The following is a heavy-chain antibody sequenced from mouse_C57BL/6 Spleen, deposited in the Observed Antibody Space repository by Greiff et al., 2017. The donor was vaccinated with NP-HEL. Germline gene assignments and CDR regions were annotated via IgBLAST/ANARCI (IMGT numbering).Heavy chain of an antibody. J-gene: IGHJ3*01. Sequence: EVQRVESGGGLVQPKGSLKLSCAASGFSFNTYAMNWVRQAPGKGLEWVARIRSKSNNYATYYADSVKDRFTISRDDSESMLYLQMNNLKTEDTAMYYCVRRGSGYGFAYWGQGTLVTVSA. CDR1: GFSFNTYA. V-gene: IGHV10-1*01. D-gene: IGHD3-2*02. CDR3: VRRGSGYGFAY. CDR2: IRSKSNNYAT.